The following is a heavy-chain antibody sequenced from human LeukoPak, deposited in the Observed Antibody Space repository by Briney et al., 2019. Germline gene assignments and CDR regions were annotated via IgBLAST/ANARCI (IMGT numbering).Heavy chain of an antibody. V-gene: IGHV3-15*01. D-gene: IGHD5-12*01. CDR1: GFTFSNAW. J-gene: IGHJ3*02. CDR2: IKSKIDGGNT. CDR3: TTEHLHSGYDGGAFDI. Sequence: PGGSLRLSCAASGFTFSNAWMSGVRQAPGKGVGWGGRIKSKIDGGNTDYAAPVKGRFTISRDDSKTTLYLQMHSLKTEATAVSSCTTEHLHSGYDGGAFDIWGQGTMVTVSS.